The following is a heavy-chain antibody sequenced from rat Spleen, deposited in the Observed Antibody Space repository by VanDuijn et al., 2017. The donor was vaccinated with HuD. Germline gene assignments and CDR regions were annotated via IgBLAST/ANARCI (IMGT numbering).Heavy chain of an antibody. CDR2: INYDGSNT. CDR1: GLSFSNYD. V-gene: IGHV5-25*01. Sequence: EVQLVESGGGLVQPGRSMKLSCAASGLSFSNYDMAWVRQAPTKGLEWVATINYDGSNTYYRDSVKGRFTISRDNAKSTLYLQMDSLRSEDTATYYCTRGTYFRHWGQGVMVTVSS. J-gene: IGHJ2*01. CDR3: TRGTYFRH. D-gene: IGHD4-6*01.